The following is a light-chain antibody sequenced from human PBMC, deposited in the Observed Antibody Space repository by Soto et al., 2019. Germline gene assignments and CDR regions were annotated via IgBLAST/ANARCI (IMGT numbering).Light chain of an antibody. CDR3: QQYNNWPRT. CDR2: GAS. CDR1: QSVSSN. J-gene: IGKJ1*01. V-gene: IGKV3-15*01. Sequence: EIVMTQSPATLSLSPCDRATLPCRASQSVSSNLAWYQQKPGQAPRLLIYGASTRATGIPARFSGSGSGTEFTLTISSLQSEDFAVYYCQQYNNWPRTFGQGTKVDIK.